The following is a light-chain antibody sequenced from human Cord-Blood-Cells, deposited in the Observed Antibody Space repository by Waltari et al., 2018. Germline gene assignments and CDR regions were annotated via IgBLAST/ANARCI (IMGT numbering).Light chain of an antibody. CDR1: KLGDKY. CDR3: QAWDSSTNYV. J-gene: IGLJ1*01. CDR2: QDS. Sequence: SYELNQPPSVSVSPGQTASITCSGDKLGDKYACWYQQKPGQSPVLVIYQDSKRPSGIPERFSGSNSGNTATLTISGTQAMDEADYYCQAWDSSTNYVFGTGTKVTVL. V-gene: IGLV3-1*01.